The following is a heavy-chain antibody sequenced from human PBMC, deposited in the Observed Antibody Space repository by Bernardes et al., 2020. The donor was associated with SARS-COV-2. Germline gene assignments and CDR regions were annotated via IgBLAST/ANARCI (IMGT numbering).Heavy chain of an antibody. CDR3: ARGLTMVRGVRAFDI. CDR2: LNQDGREQ. J-gene: IGHJ3*02. Sequence: GASLLLSCAASGFTFRNSWLSWVRQAPGTGLAWVANLNQDGREQYYVGSVKGRFTISRDNAKNSLYLQMNSLRVEDTAVYYCARGLTMVRGVRAFDIWGQGTMVTVYS. CDR1: GFTFRNSW. D-gene: IGHD3-10*01. V-gene: IGHV3-7*01.